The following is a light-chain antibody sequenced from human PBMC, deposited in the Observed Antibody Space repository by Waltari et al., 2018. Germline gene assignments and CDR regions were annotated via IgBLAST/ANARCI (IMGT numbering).Light chain of an antibody. V-gene: IGKV3-11*01. CDR3: HQRSDWPLT. Sequence: EIVLTQSPATLSLSPGERATLSCRTSQSVGTYLVWYQQKPGQAPRLLIYDASNRATGIPARFSGSGSGTDFTLTISYREPEDFAVYYCHQRSDWPLTFGGGTKVEIK. J-gene: IGKJ4*01. CDR2: DAS. CDR1: QSVGTY.